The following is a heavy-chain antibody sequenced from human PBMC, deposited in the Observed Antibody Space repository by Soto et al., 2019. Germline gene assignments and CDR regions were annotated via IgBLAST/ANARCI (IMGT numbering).Heavy chain of an antibody. D-gene: IGHD3-9*01. Sequence: QVQLVESGGGVVQPGRSLRLSCAASGFTFSDYAMHWVRQAPGKGLEWVAVVAYDGRSKYYADSVKGRFTISRDNSRTTVYLQMNSLRDEDTAMYYCARDDIFVIPGGSHNYGMDVWGHGTTVTVSS. J-gene: IGHJ6*02. CDR1: GFTFSDYA. CDR2: VAYDGRSK. CDR3: ARDDIFVIPGGSHNYGMDV. V-gene: IGHV3-30*04.